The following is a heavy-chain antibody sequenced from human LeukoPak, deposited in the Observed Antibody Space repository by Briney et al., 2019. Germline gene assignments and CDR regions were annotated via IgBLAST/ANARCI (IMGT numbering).Heavy chain of an antibody. J-gene: IGHJ4*02. CDR2: INPNSGGT. CDR1: GYTFTGYY. Sequence: ASVKVSCKASGYTFTGYYMHWVRQAPGQGLEWRGWINPNSGGTNYAQKFQGRVTMTRDTSISTAYMELSSLRSEDTAVYYCARSVSGSYLEDWCYFDYWGKGTLVTVSS. V-gene: IGHV1-2*02. D-gene: IGHD1-26*01. CDR3: ARSVSGSYLEDWCYFDY.